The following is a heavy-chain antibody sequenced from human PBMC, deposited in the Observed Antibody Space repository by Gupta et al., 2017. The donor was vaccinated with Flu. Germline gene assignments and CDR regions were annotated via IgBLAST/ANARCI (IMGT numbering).Heavy chain of an antibody. J-gene: IGHJ6*03. V-gene: IGHV3-30*18. D-gene: IGHD2-2*01. CDR1: GFTFRGYG. CDR3: AKDGPWTASCPYYCYYMDV. Sequence: QMQLLESGGGVVQFGTSLSLSCAASGFTFRGYGMHWVRQAPGTGMEVVAEIARYGSHKDYAYSVRGRFTISRDKSKNTLARKMDSLRVEDTAVYYCAKDGPWTASCPYYCYYMDVWGKGTTVTVSS. CDR2: IARYGSHK.